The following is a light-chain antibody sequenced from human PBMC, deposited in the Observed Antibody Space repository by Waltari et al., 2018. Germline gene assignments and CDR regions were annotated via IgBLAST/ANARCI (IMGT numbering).Light chain of an antibody. CDR2: KAS. V-gene: IGKV1-5*03. J-gene: IGKJ1*01. CDR1: QSISNW. CDR3: QQYDTYA. Sequence: DIQLTQSPSTLSASVGDRVTITFRPSQSISNWLSWYQQKPGKAPKLLIYKASGLESGVPSRSSGSGSGTEFTLTISGLQLDDFATYFCQQYDTYAFGQGTKVEI.